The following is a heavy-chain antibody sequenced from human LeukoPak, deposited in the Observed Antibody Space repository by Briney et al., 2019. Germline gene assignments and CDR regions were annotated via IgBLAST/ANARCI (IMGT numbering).Heavy chain of an antibody. V-gene: IGHV3-9*01. Sequence: PGGSLRLSCATSGFNFDDYAMHWVRQAPGKDLEWVSGINWNSDNIRYADSVRGRFTISRDNAKNSLYLQMNSLTAEDTAFYFCAKVRQQLVLRAYSDSWGQGTLVTVSS. D-gene: IGHD6-13*01. J-gene: IGHJ4*02. CDR1: GFNFDDYA. CDR3: AKVRQQLVLRAYSDS. CDR2: INWNSDNI.